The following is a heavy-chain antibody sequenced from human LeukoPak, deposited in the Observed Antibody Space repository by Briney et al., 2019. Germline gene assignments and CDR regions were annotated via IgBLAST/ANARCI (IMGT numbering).Heavy chain of an antibody. J-gene: IGHJ4*02. CDR2: IYYSGST. Sequence: SETLSLTCTVSGGSISSYYWSWIRQPPGKGLEWIGYIYYSGSTNYNPSLKSRVTISVDTSKNQFSLKLSSVTAADTAVYYCARARGIIVVPDYWGQGTLVTVSS. D-gene: IGHD2-2*01. V-gene: IGHV4-59*01. CDR3: ARARGIIVVPDY. CDR1: GGSISSYY.